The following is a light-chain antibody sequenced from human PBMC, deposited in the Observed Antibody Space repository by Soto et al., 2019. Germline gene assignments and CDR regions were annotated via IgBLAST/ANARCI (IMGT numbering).Light chain of an antibody. CDR2: GVS. CDR1: QSVANN. Sequence: EILMTQSPATLSVSPGERPTLSCRAIQSVANNLAWYQQKPGQAPRLLIHGVSARATGIPARFSGSGSGTEFTLTISGLQSEDFAIYYCQQYDDWPRTFGQGTKVDIK. V-gene: IGKV3-15*01. J-gene: IGKJ1*01. CDR3: QQYDDWPRT.